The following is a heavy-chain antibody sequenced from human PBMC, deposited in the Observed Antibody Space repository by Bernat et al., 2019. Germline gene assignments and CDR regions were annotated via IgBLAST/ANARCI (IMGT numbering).Heavy chain of an antibody. V-gene: IGHV4-4*07. CDR3: ARDVTWNYVSLFDY. CDR2: IYTSGST. CDR1: GGSISSYY. D-gene: IGHD1-7*01. Sequence: QVQLQESGPGLVKPSETLSLTCTVSGGSISSYYWSWIRQPAGKGLEWIGRIYTSGSTNYNPSLKSRVTMSVDTAKNQFALKLSSVTGADTAVYYCARDVTWNYVSLFDYWGQGTLVTVAS. J-gene: IGHJ4*02.